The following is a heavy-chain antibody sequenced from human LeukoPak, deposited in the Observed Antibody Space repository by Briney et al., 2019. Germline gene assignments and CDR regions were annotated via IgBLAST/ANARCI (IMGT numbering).Heavy chain of an antibody. D-gene: IGHD6-6*01. CDR3: ARHIAARHGDY. V-gene: IGHV1-2*06. Sequence: ASVKVSCKASGYTFTGYYMHWVRQAPGQGLEWMGRIDPNSGGTNYAQKFQGRVTMTRDTSISTAYMELSRLRSDDTAVYYCARHIAARHGDYWGQGTLVTVSS. CDR1: GYTFTGYY. J-gene: IGHJ4*02. CDR2: IDPNSGGT.